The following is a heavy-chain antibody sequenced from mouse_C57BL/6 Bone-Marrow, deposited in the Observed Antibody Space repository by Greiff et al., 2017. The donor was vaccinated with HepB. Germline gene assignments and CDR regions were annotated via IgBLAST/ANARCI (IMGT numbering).Heavy chain of an antibody. CDR2: IRSKSNNYAT. V-gene: IGHV10-1*01. D-gene: IGHD2-3*01. J-gene: IGHJ3*01. Sequence: EVMLVESGGGLVQPKGSLKLSCAASGFSFNTYAMNWVRQAPGKGLEWVARIRSKSNNYATYYADSVEDRFTISRDDSESMLYLQMNNLKTEDTAMDYCVRHETDGYYAWFAYWGQGTLVTVSA. CDR1: GFSFNTYA. CDR3: VRHETDGYYAWFAY.